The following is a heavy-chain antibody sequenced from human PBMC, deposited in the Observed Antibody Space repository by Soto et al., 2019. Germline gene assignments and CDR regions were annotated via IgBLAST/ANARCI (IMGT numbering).Heavy chain of an antibody. CDR1: GGTFSSYA. D-gene: IGHD4-17*01. CDR3: ASARYGDYVAYYYGMDV. J-gene: IGHJ6*02. Sequence: QVQLVQSGAEVKKPGSSVKVSCKASGGTFSSYAISWVRQAPGQGLEWMGGIIPIFGTANYAQKFQGRVTITAEKYTSTAYMELSSLRSEDTAVYYCASARYGDYVAYYYGMDVWGQGTTVTVSS. V-gene: IGHV1-69*06. CDR2: IIPIFGTA.